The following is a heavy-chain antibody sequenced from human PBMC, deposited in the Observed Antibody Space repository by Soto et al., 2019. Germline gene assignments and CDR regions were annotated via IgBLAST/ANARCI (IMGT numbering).Heavy chain of an antibody. CDR3: ARDLSTASYYNY. D-gene: IGHD1-26*01. CDR2: ISTSNDDI. Sequence: QVQLVQSGAEVKKPGASVKVSCKASGYIFTNFGISWVRQAPGQGLEWMGWISTSNDDINYATKLQGRLTMTTDTSTSTADMELWSLRSDDTAVYYCARDLSTASYYNYWGQGTLVTVSS. CDR1: GYIFTNFG. J-gene: IGHJ4*02. V-gene: IGHV1-18*01.